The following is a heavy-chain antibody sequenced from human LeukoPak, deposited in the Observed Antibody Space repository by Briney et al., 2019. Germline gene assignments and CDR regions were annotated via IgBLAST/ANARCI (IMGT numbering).Heavy chain of an antibody. V-gene: IGHV3-23*01. CDR2: IRNNGTTA. CDR3: ARGQEFDDGVFDS. Sequence: GRSLRLSCAASGFSFSRFAMTWVRQAPGKGLEWVSTIRNNGTTASNADSVKGRFTISRDNSKNTVYLQVNSLRVEDTAIYYCARGQEFDDGVFDSWGQGTLVTVSS. CDR1: GFSFSRFA. J-gene: IGHJ4*02. D-gene: IGHD1-1*01.